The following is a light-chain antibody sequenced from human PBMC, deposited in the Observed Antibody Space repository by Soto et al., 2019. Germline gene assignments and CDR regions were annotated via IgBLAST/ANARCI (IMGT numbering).Light chain of an antibody. J-gene: IGKJ1*01. Sequence: EIVMTQSPATLSASPGERATLXCRASQSVSSNLAWYQQKPGQAPRLLIYGASTRATGIPARFSGSGSGTEFTLTISSLQSEDFAVYYCQQYNNWPGTFGQGTKVDIK. CDR1: QSVSSN. CDR2: GAS. V-gene: IGKV3-15*01. CDR3: QQYNNWPGT.